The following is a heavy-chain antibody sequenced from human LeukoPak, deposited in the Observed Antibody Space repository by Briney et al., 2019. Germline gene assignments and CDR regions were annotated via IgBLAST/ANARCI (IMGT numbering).Heavy chain of an antibody. CDR3: ARVRPDYYGSGSPDDAFDI. Sequence: GASVKVSCKASGFTFTSYHMHWVRQAPGQGLEWVGLIRGTGDSPDYAQKFQGRVTVTCDTSTNTLYLELRSLKLEDTAVYYCARVRPDYYGSGSPDDAFDIWGQGTMVTVSS. V-gene: IGHV1-46*01. CDR1: GFTFTSYH. CDR2: IRGTGDSP. J-gene: IGHJ3*02. D-gene: IGHD3-10*01.